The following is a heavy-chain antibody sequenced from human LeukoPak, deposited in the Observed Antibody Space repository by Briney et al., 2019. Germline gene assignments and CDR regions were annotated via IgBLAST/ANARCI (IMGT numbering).Heavy chain of an antibody. CDR2: TFYTGIA. CDR3: ARRKDYWSGFIDS. D-gene: IGHD3-3*01. J-gene: IGHJ5*01. Sequence: PSETLSLTCTVSGGSFSTTSHYWGWIRQPPGRGLEWLGSTFYTGIAYYNPSLQRRVTISVDSSKNQFCLRLSSVTAADTAVYYCARRKDYWSGFIDSWGQGTLVTVSS. CDR1: GGSFSTTSHY. V-gene: IGHV4-39*01.